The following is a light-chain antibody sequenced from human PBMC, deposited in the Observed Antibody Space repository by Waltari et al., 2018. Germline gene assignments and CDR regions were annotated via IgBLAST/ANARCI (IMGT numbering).Light chain of an antibody. Sequence: EIVMTQSPATLSVSPGERATLSCRASQSISFNLAWYPQKPGQAPRLLIYGASTRATGIPARFSGSGSGTDFSLTISSLQSEDFAVYYCQQYNTGPPCTFGQGTKVEVK. J-gene: IGKJ1*01. CDR3: QQYNTGPPCT. CDR2: GAS. CDR1: QSISFN. V-gene: IGKV3-15*01.